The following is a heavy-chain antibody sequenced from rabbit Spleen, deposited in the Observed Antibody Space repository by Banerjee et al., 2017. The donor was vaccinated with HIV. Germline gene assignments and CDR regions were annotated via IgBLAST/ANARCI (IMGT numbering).Heavy chain of an antibody. CDR3: VRDTWAFNL. Sequence: QSLEESGGGLVKPGGTLTLTCTVSGFSFSSSDYMCWVRQAPGKGLEWISCIAGGSSGFTYYASWAKGRFTISRENTQNTVSLQMNSLTAADTATYFCVRDTWAFNLWGPGTLVTVS. J-gene: IGHJ4*01. D-gene: IGHD3-1*01. V-gene: IGHV1S40*01. CDR2: IAGGSSGFT. CDR1: GFSFSSSDY.